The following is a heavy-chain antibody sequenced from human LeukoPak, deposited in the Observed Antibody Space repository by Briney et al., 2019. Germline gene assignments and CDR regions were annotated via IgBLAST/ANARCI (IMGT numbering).Heavy chain of an antibody. D-gene: IGHD6-19*01. Sequence: ASVKVSCKASGYTFTSSGISWVRQAPGQGLEWMGWINTYNGNTNYAQKLQGRVTMHTDTPTSTAYMELRSLRSDDTAVYYCARDEQWLVPISRPFYGMDVWGQGTTVTVSS. CDR1: GYTFTSSG. CDR2: INTYNGNT. CDR3: ARDEQWLVPISRPFYGMDV. V-gene: IGHV1-18*01. J-gene: IGHJ6*02.